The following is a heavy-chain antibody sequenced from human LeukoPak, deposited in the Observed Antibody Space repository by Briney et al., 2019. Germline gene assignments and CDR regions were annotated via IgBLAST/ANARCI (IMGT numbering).Heavy chain of an antibody. CDR1: GFTFSTND. CDR2: LGTVGDI. J-gene: IGHJ4*02. V-gene: IGHV3-13*01. Sequence: GGSLRLSCAASGFTFSTNDMHWVRQATGKGLEWVPGLGTVGDIYYAGSVKGRFTASRENDKNSLYLQMNSLRAGDTAVYYCVRGGGIGFDYWGQGTLVTVSS. D-gene: IGHD3-16*01. CDR3: VRGGGIGFDY.